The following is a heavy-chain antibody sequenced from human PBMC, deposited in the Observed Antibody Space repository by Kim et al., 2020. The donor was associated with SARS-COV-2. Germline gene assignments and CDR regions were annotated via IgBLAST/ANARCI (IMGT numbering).Heavy chain of an antibody. D-gene: IGHD5-12*01. Sequence: ADSVKGRFTISRDNSKNTLYLQMNNLRAEDTAVYYCARDLDEGWLRGFDYWGQGTLVTVSS. CDR3: ARDLDEGWLRGFDY. V-gene: IGHV3-66*01. J-gene: IGHJ4*02.